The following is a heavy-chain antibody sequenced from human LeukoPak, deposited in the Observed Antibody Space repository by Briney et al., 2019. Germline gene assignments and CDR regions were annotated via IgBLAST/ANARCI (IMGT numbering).Heavy chain of an antibody. D-gene: IGHD3-10*01. Sequence: ASVKVSCKASGYTFAGYDINWVRQATGQGLEWMGWMNPNSGNANSAQKFQGRFTMTRDTSIDTAYMELSSLRSEDTAVYYCARGPILVRGVILADSVGGMDVWGQGTTVTVSS. J-gene: IGHJ6*02. CDR3: ARGPILVRGVILADSVGGMDV. CDR1: GYTFAGYD. V-gene: IGHV1-8*01. CDR2: MNPNSGNA.